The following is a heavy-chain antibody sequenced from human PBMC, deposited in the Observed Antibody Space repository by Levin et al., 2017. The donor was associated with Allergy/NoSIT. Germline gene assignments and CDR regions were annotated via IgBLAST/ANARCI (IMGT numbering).Heavy chain of an antibody. CDR2: INPSGGST. J-gene: IGHJ6*03. Sequence: GESLKISCKASGYTFTSYYMHWVRQAPGQGLEWMGIINPSGGSTSYAQKFQGRVTMTRDTSTSTVYMELSSLRSEDTAVYYCARDVNFNDYVWGSYRPYYYYYYMDVWGKGTTVTVSS. D-gene: IGHD3-16*02. V-gene: IGHV1-46*01. CDR3: ARDVNFNDYVWGSYRPYYYYYYMDV. CDR1: GYTFTSYY.